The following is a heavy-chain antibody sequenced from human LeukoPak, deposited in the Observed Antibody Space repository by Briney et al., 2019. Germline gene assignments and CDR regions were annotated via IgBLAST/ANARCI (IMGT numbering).Heavy chain of an antibody. J-gene: IGHJ3*02. CDR1: GGSISSYY. CDR3: ARQWELRRLAFDI. V-gene: IGHV4-59*01. Sequence: SETLSLTCTVSGGSISSYYWSWIRQPPGKGLEWIGYIYYSGGTNYNPSLKSRVTISVDTSKNQFSLKLSSVTAADTAVYYCARQWELRRLAFDIWGQGTMVTVSS. D-gene: IGHD1-26*01. CDR2: IYYSGGT.